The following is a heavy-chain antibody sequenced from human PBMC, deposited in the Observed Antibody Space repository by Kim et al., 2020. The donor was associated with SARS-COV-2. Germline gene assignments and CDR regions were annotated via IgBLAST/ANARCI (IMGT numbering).Heavy chain of an antibody. J-gene: IGHJ4*02. CDR3: AKKNYDSSGYYIDY. CDR1: GFTFSSYA. V-gene: IGHV3-23*01. CDR2: ISGSGGST. D-gene: IGHD3-22*01. Sequence: GGSLRLSCAASGFTFSSYAMSWVRQAPGKGLEWVSAISGSGGSTYYADSVKGRFTISRDNSKNTLYLQMNSLRAEDTAVYYCAKKNYDSSGYYIDYWGQGTLVTVSS.